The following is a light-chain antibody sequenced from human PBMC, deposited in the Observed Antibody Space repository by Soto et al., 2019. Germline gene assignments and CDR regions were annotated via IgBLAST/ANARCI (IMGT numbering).Light chain of an antibody. Sequence: QSVLTQPASVSGSPGQSIAISCTGTSSDVGGYDYVSWYQQHPDKAPKLIVYEVTHRPSGVSSRFSGSKSGNTASLTISGLQAEDEADYYCSSLRSGSTRVFGTGP. CDR2: EVT. CDR1: SSDVGGYDY. CDR3: SSLRSGSTRV. V-gene: IGLV2-14*01. J-gene: IGLJ1*01.